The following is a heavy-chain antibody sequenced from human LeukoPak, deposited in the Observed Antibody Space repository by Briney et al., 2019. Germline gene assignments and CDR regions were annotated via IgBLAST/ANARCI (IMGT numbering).Heavy chain of an antibody. V-gene: IGHV3-23*01. CDR2: DSGRNDST. CDR1: GLTFSSYA. D-gene: IGHD2-2*01. J-gene: IGHJ4*02. CDR3: AKGRPCSSTSCYGSYFDY. Sequence: GGSLRLSCAASGLTFSSYAMRWVRPAPGKGLAWVASDSGRNDSTYYADSVKGRFTISRDNSKNTLYLQMTSLRAEDPPVYYCAKGRPCSSTSCYGSYFDYWGQGTLVTVSS.